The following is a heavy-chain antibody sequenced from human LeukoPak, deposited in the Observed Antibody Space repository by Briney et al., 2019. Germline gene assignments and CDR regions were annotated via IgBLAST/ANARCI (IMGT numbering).Heavy chain of an antibody. V-gene: IGHV3-23*01. CDR3: AKVDCSGGSCYGFSYFYYGMDV. D-gene: IGHD2-15*01. CDR2: ISVVGDTT. Sequence: PGGSLRLSCAASGFTFSNYGMSWARQAPRKGLEWVSVISVVGDTTYYEDSVKGRFTISRDNSKSTVFLQMTSLRAEDTAVYYCAKVDCSGGSCYGFSYFYYGMDVWGQGTTVTVSS. CDR1: GFTFSNYG. J-gene: IGHJ6*02.